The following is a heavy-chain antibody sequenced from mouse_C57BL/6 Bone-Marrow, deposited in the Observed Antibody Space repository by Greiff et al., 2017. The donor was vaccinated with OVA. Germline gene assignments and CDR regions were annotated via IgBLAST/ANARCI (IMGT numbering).Heavy chain of an antibody. J-gene: IGHJ3*01. CDR2: IDPSDSYT. D-gene: IGHD2-3*01. Sequence: VQLQQPGAELVRPGTSVKLSCKASGYTFTSYWMHWVKQRPGQGLEWIGVIDPSDSYTNYNQKFKGKATLTVDTSSSTAYMQLSRLTSEDSAVYDCARRGDGYYMFAYWGQGTLVTVSA. V-gene: IGHV1-59*01. CDR1: GYTFTSYW. CDR3: ARRGDGYYMFAY.